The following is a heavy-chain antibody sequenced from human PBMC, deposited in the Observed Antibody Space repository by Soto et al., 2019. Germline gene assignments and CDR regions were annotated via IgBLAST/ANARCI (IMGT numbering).Heavy chain of an antibody. Sequence: QVQLVQSGAEVKKPGSSVKVSCKASGDTFSFYTINWVRQAPGLGLEWVGRINPILSMSNYAQKFQGRVTMTADKSTSTADMELRSLRFEDTAIYYCATSYGSGYRAFDYWGQGALVTVSS. J-gene: IGHJ4*02. CDR2: INPILSMS. CDR3: ATSYGSGYRAFDY. CDR1: GDTFSFYT. V-gene: IGHV1-69*02. D-gene: IGHD3-10*01.